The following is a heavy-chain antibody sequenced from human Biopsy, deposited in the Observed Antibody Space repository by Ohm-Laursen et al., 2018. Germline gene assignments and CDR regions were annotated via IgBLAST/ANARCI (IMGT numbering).Heavy chain of an antibody. CDR2: ITYRGST. CDR1: DGSIDNYH. Sequence: SETLSLTCNVSDGSIDNYHWTWIRQAPGKTLEWIGSITYRGSTYYNPSLKSRVTVSIHTSRNQFSLKLTSVTAADTAVYYCARDNIPYYTSTSCDLFGMDVWGQGTTVTVSS. D-gene: IGHD3-3*01. V-gene: IGHV4-59*01. J-gene: IGHJ6*02. CDR3: ARDNIPYYTSTSCDLFGMDV.